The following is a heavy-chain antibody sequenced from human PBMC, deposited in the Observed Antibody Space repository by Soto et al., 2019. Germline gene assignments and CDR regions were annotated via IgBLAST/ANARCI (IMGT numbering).Heavy chain of an antibody. CDR2: IIPIFGTT. D-gene: IGHD3-9*01. V-gene: IGHV1-69*12. CDR3: ARDAYYDILTGYFQRFAP. CDR1: GDTFSNYA. J-gene: IGHJ5*02. Sequence: QVQLVQSGAEVKKPGSSVKVSCKASGDTFSNYAISWVRQAPGQGLEWMGGIIPIFGTTNYAQKFQGRVTITADEYTSSAYMELSTLRSEATAVYYCARDAYYDILTGYFQRFAPCSQGTVVTGYS.